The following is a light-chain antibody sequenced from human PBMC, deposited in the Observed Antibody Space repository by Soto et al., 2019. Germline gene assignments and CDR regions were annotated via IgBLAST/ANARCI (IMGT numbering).Light chain of an antibody. V-gene: IGKV1-9*01. Sequence: DIQLTQSASVVSASVGDRVTITSRASQSISSYVACYQQKPGKATKLLIYAASTLQSGVPSRFSSRGSGTEFTLTINSLQPDDFATYYCQQYDTYWTFGQGTKVDI. CDR1: QSISSY. CDR3: QQYDTYWT. J-gene: IGKJ1*01. CDR2: AAS.